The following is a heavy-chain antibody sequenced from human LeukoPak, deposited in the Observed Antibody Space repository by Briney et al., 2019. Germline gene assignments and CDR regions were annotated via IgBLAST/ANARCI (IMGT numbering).Heavy chain of an antibody. CDR3: TTGIYVLRYFDWLLPEDAFDI. D-gene: IGHD3-9*01. V-gene: IGHV3-15*07. CDR2: IKSKTDGGTT. Sequence: GGSLRLSCAASGFTFSNAWMNWVRQAPGKGLEWVGRIKSKTDGGTTDYAAHVKGRLTVSRYDSKNTLYLQMNSLKTEDTAVYYCTTGIYVLRYFDWLLPEDAFDIWGQGTMVTVSS. CDR1: GFTFSNAW. J-gene: IGHJ3*02.